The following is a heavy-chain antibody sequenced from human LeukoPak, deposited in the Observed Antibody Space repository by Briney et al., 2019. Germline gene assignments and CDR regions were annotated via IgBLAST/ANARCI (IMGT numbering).Heavy chain of an antibody. V-gene: IGHV4-34*01. CDR3: ARLTMVRGSGY. CDR1: GGSFSGYY. Sequence: SETLSLTCAVYGGSFSGYYWSWVRQPPGKGLEWIGEINHSGRTNYNPSLKRRVTISVDTSKTQFSLKLSSVTAADTAVYYCARLTMVRGSGYWGQGTLVTVSS. D-gene: IGHD3-10*01. J-gene: IGHJ4*02. CDR2: INHSGRT.